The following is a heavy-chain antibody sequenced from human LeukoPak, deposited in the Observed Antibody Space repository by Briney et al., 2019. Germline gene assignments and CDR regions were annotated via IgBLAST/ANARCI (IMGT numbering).Heavy chain of an antibody. CDR2: MYHSGST. V-gene: IGHV4-30-2*01. J-gene: IGHJ4*02. D-gene: IGHD4-17*01. Sequence: PSQTLSLTCAVSGGSISSDGYSWSWIRQPPGKGLEWIGYMYHSGSTYYNPSLKSRVTMSVDRSKNQFPLKLISVTAADTAVYYCARSTPVTYYFDYWGQGTLVTVSS. CDR3: ARSTPVTYYFDY. CDR1: GGSISSDGYS.